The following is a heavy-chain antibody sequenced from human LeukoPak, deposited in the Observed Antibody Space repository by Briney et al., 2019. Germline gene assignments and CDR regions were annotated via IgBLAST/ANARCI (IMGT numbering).Heavy chain of an antibody. D-gene: IGHD3-10*01. CDR2: INHSGST. V-gene: IGHV4-34*01. CDR1: GDSFSGYY. J-gene: IGHJ4*02. CDR3: ARASYYGSGSYLGY. Sequence: PSETLSLTCAVYGDSFSGYYWSWLRQPPGKGLEWIGEINHSGSTNYNPSLKSRVTISVDTSKNQFSLKLSSVTAADTAVYYCARASYYGSGSYLGYWGQGTLVTVSS.